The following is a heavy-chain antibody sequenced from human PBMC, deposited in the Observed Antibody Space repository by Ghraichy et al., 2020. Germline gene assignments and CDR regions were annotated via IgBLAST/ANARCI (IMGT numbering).Heavy chain of an antibody. CDR3: AREIGGTDAFDI. Sequence: SETLSLTCTVSGGSISSYYWSWIRQPPGKGLEWIGYIYYSGSTNYNPSLKSRVTISVDTSKNQFSLKLSSVTAADTAVYYCAREIGGTDAFDIWGQGTMVTVPS. J-gene: IGHJ3*02. V-gene: IGHV4-59*01. CDR2: IYYSGST. CDR1: GGSISSYY. D-gene: IGHD4-23*01.